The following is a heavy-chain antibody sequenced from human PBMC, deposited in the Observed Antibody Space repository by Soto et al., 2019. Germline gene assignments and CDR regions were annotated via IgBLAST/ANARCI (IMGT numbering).Heavy chain of an antibody. V-gene: IGHV3-30*18. CDR1: GFTFSSYG. Sequence: QVPLVESGGGVVQPGRSLRLSCAASGFTFSSYGMHWVRQAPGKGLEGVAVISYDGSNKYYADSVKGRFNISRDNSQDTQYLQMNSLKAEDPAVYYCAKEQLVRDYYCYGLDVWGPGTTVTVSS. J-gene: IGHJ6*02. CDR3: AKEQLVRDYYCYGLDV. CDR2: ISYDGSNK. D-gene: IGHD6-13*01.